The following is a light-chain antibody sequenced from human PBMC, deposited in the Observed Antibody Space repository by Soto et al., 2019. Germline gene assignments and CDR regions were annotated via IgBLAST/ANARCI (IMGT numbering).Light chain of an antibody. CDR1: SRDIGFFNY. CDR2: EVT. Sequence: QSVLTQPASVSGSPGQSITISCTGTSRDIGFFNYVSWYQQFPGNAPKLIIFEVTNRPSGVSNRFSAFKSGNTASLTISGLQAEDGADYYCSSYTTRSTYVFGTGTKLTVL. V-gene: IGLV2-14*01. J-gene: IGLJ1*01. CDR3: SSYTTRSTYV.